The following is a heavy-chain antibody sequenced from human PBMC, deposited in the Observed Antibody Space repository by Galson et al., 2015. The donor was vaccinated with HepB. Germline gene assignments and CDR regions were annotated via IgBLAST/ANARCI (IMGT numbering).Heavy chain of an antibody. CDR3: ARVLRDGYAWYFDL. D-gene: IGHD5-24*01. J-gene: IGHJ2*01. V-gene: IGHV3-53*01. CDR2: IYSGGST. CDR1: GFTVSSNY. Sequence: SLRLSCAASGFTVSSNYMSWVRQAPGKGLEWVSVIYSGGSTYYADSVKGRFTISRDNSKNTLYLQMNSLRAEDTAVYYCARVLRDGYAWYFDLWGRGTLVTVSS.